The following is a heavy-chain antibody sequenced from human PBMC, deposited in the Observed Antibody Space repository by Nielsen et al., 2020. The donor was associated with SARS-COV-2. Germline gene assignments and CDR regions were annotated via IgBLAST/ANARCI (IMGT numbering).Heavy chain of an antibody. J-gene: IGHJ4*02. CDR1: GGSISSSDSY. CDR3: ASLPALNNYSDS. CDR2: IYYSGRT. V-gene: IGHV4-30-4*01. Sequence: SETLSFTCTVSGGSISSSDSYWTWIRQPPGKGLEWIGYIYYSGRTFYSPSLKSRVIISLDTSKNQFSLKLPSVTAADTAVYYCASLPALNNYSDSWGQGTLVTVSS. D-gene: IGHD2/OR15-2a*01.